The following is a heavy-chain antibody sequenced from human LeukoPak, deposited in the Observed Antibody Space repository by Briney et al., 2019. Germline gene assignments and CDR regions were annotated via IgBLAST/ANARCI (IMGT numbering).Heavy chain of an antibody. Sequence: PGGSLRLSCAASGFIFSSYSMSWVRQAPGKGLEWVSSISTSSSYIYYADSVKGRFTISRANAKNSLYLQMNSLSAEDTALYYCAKGGLRGGTYNDDFWGQGTLVTVSS. CDR3: AKGGLRGGTYNDDF. J-gene: IGHJ4*02. V-gene: IGHV3-21*04. D-gene: IGHD3-16*01. CDR1: GFIFSSYS. CDR2: ISTSSSYI.